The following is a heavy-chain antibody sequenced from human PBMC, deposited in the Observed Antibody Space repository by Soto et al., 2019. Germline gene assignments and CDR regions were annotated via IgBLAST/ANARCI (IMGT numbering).Heavy chain of an antibody. J-gene: IGHJ4*02. D-gene: IGHD3-16*02. CDR1: GGSISNYY. CDR3: ARETVSGSYRFDS. V-gene: IGHV4-4*07. Sequence: QVQLQESGPGLVKPSETLSLTCTVSGGSISNYYWSWIRRPAGEGLEWIGRIHGTGRTNYNPSLKSRVTLSVDTSKSHFSLTLSSVTAADTAVYYCARETVSGSYRFDSWGQGTLVTVSS. CDR2: IHGTGRT.